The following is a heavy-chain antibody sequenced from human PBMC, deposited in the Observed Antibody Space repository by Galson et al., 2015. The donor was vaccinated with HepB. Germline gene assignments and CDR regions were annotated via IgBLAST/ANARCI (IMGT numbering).Heavy chain of an antibody. D-gene: IGHD6-25*01. V-gene: IGHV3-7*03. CDR2: INPDGSEK. CDR1: GFTLRSHW. Sequence: SLRLSCAASGFTLRSHWVSWVRQAPGKGLECVALINPDGSEKRYVDAVKGRFSVSKDNAMNSVHLQMSSLRAEDTAVYFCARTAATGRGLDHWAQGSLVIVSS. CDR3: ARTAATGRGLDH. J-gene: IGHJ4*02.